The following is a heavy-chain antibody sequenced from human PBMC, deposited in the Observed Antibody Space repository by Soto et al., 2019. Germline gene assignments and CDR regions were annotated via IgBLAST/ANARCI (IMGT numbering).Heavy chain of an antibody. V-gene: IGHV3-74*01. CDR2: INGDGRTT. Sequence: PGGSLRLSCAASGFTFSGYWMHWVRQAPGKGLMWVSRINGDGRTTNYADSVKGRFTISRDNAKNTLYLQMNSLRAEDTAVYYCAKDALLWFREFMPSYMDVWGKGTTVTVSS. CDR1: GFTFSGYW. CDR3: AKDALLWFREFMPSYMDV. D-gene: IGHD3-10*01. J-gene: IGHJ6*03.